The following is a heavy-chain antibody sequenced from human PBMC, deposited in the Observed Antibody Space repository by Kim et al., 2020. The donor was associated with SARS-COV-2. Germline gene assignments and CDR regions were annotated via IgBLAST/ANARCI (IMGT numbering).Heavy chain of an antibody. CDR3: TKEIVLHSGSAFDR. CDR1: GFTFSEYY. D-gene: IGHD3-22*01. Sequence: GGSLRLSCAASGFTFSEYYMSWIRQAPGKGPEWVAYISGNSRDTNYADSVKGRFTISRDNAKTSLYLHMNSLRAEDTAMYFCTKEIVLHSGSAFDRWGQGTMVTVSS. V-gene: IGHV3-11*05. J-gene: IGHJ3*01. CDR2: ISGNSRDT.